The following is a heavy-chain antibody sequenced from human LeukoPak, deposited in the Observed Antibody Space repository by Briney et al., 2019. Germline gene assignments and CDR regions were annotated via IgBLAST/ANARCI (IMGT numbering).Heavy chain of an antibody. J-gene: IGHJ4*02. CDR3: ARDNNWGFDF. V-gene: IGHV3-48*04. D-gene: IGHD7-27*01. CDR1: GFVFSDYS. CDR2: IRGSGSGSGSGM. Sequence: HPGGSLRLSCAASGFVFSDYSMNWVRQAPGKGLEWVSNIRGSGSGSGSGMYYADSVKGRFTTSRDNAKNSLYLQMSSLRAEDTAFYYCARDNNWGFDFWGQGALVTVSS.